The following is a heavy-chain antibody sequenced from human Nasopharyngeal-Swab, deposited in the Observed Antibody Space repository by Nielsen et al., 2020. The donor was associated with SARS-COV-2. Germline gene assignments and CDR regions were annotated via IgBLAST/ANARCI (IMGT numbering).Heavy chain of an antibody. CDR3: ARELSPYCDFWSGWLDY. CDR2: INPSGST. CDR1: GYTFTSYY. Sequence: ASVKVSCKASGYTFTSYYMHWVRQAPGQGLEWMGIINPSGSTTYSEKFQGRVTMTSDTSTSTVYMELSSLRSEDTAVYYCARELSPYCDFWSGWLDYWGQGILVTVSS. V-gene: IGHV1-46*01. D-gene: IGHD3-3*01. J-gene: IGHJ4*02.